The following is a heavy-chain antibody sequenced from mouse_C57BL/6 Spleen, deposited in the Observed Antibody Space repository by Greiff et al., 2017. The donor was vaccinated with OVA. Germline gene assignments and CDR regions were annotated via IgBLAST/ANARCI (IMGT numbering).Heavy chain of an antibody. J-gene: IGHJ4*01. V-gene: IGHV1-55*01. CDR2: IYPGSGST. CDR3: ASNPYYCNSYAMDY. CDR1: GYTFTSYW. D-gene: IGHD2-1*01. Sequence: QVQLQQPGAELVKPGASVKMSCKASGYTFTSYWITWVKQRPGQGLEWIGDIYPGSGSTNYNEKFKSKATLTVDTSSSTAYMQLSSLTSEDSAVYYCASNPYYCNSYAMDYWGQGTSVTVSS.